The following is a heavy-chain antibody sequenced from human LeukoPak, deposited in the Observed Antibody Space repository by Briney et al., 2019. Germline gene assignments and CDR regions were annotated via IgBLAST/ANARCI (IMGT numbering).Heavy chain of an antibody. CDR1: GFSISSHY. D-gene: IGHD2-15*01. CDR2: ISNSGST. J-gene: IGHJ6*03. Sequence: SETLSLTCTVSGFSISSHYWTWIRQSPGEGLEWIGDISNSGSTDYNPSLKSRVTISIDTSKNQFSLKLSSVTAADTAVYYCGRDALVGYFSYYYMDVWGKGTTVTVSS. V-gene: IGHV4-59*11. CDR3: GRDALVGYFSYYYMDV.